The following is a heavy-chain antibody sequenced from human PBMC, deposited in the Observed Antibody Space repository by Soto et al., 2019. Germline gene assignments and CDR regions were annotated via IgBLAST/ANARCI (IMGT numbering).Heavy chain of an antibody. J-gene: IGHJ4*02. CDR2: ITSSSSIK. Sequence: EVQLVEAGGGLVQPGGSLRLSCAASGFTFNSYSMNWVRQAPGKGLEWVSYITSSSSIKYYADSVKGRFTISRDNAKNSLYLQMNSLRDEDTAVYYCARESQFGVASDYWGQGTLVTVSS. CDR1: GFTFNSYS. D-gene: IGHD3-10*01. CDR3: ARESQFGVASDY. V-gene: IGHV3-48*02.